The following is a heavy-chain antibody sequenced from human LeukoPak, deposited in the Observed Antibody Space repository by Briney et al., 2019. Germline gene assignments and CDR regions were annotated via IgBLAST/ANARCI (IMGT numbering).Heavy chain of an antibody. D-gene: IGHD2-2*02. J-gene: IGHJ3*02. CDR3: ARVGGSRLLLNPAFDI. Sequence: SQTLSLTCTVSGGSISSGDYSWSWIRQPPGKGLEWIGYIYYSGSTYYNPSLKSRVTISVDTSKNQFSLKLSSVTAADTAVYYCARVGGSRLLLNPAFDIWGQGTMVTVSS. CDR2: IYYSGST. CDR1: GGSISSGDYS. V-gene: IGHV4-30-4*01.